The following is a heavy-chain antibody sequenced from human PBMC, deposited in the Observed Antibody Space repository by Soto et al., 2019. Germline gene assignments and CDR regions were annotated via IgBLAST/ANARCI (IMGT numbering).Heavy chain of an antibody. Sequence: ASVKVSCKVSGYTLTELSMHWVRQAPGKGLEWMGGFYPEYGETIYAQKFQGRVTMTEDTSTDTAYMELSSLRSEDTAVYYCATTREQVVAATFGRFLAEYFQHWGQGTLVTVSS. CDR2: FYPEYGET. D-gene: IGHD2-15*01. V-gene: IGHV1-24*01. J-gene: IGHJ1*01. CDR1: GYTLTELS. CDR3: ATTREQVVAATFGRFLAEYFQH.